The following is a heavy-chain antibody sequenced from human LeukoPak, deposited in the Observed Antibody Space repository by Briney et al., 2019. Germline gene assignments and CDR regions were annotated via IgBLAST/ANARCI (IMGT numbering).Heavy chain of an antibody. CDR2: IKQDGSEK. V-gene: IGHV3-7*01. D-gene: IGHD3-3*01. Sequence: GGSLRLSCAASGFTFSNYWMSWVRQPPGKGLEWVANIKQDGSEKYYVDSAKGRFTISRDNAKNSLYLQMNGLSAEDTAVYYCASGPYYDFWSAPLDYWGQGTLVTVSS. CDR3: ASGPYYDFWSAPLDY. J-gene: IGHJ4*02. CDR1: GFTFSNYW.